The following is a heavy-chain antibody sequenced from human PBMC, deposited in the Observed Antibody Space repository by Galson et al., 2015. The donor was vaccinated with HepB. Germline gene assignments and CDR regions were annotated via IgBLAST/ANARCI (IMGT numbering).Heavy chain of an antibody. Sequence: QSGAEVKKPGESLRISCKGSGYSFTSYWISWVRQMPGKGLEWMGRIDPSDSYTNYSPSFQGHVTISADKSISTAYLQWSSLKASDTAMYYCARHVVYAIMDTAMVDYWGQGTLVTVSS. CDR3: ARHVVYAIMDTAMVDY. CDR1: GYSFTSYW. V-gene: IGHV5-10-1*01. J-gene: IGHJ4*02. CDR2: IDPSDSYT. D-gene: IGHD5-18*01.